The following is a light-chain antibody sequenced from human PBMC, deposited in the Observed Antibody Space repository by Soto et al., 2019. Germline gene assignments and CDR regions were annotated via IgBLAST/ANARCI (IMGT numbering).Light chain of an antibody. CDR3: MHALHTPRT. J-gene: IGKJ1*01. CDR2: LAS. V-gene: IGKV2-28*01. CDR1: QSLLHSNGNHY. Sequence: DIVMTQSPLFLSFTPGEPASISCRSSQSLLHSNGNHYLEWYFQKPGQSPQLLIYLASIRASGVPDRFSGSGSGTDFTLKISRVEAEDVGIYYCMHALHTPRTFGQGTKVEIK.